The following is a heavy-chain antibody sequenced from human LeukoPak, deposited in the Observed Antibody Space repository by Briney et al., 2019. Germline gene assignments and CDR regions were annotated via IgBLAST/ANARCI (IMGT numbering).Heavy chain of an antibody. V-gene: IGHV1-2*02. CDR3: ARDDSVTYGDRPGLDY. J-gene: IGHJ4*02. CDR2: INPNSGGT. D-gene: IGHD4-17*01. CDR1: GYTFTGYY. Sequence: ASVKVSCKASGYTFTGYYMHWVRQAPGHGLEWMGWINPNSGGTNYAQKFQGRVTMTRDTSISTAYMELSRLRSDDTAVYYCARDDSVTYGDRPGLDYWGQGTLVTVSS.